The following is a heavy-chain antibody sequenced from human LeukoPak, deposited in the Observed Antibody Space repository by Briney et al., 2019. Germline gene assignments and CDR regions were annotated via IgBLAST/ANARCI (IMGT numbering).Heavy chain of an antibody. Sequence: GGSLRLSCAASGFTFSSYSMMWVRQAPGKGLEWVSYISSSSTTIHYADSVKGRFTISRDNAKNSVYLQMNSLRAEDTAVYYCARVPGYDAFDIWGQGTMVTVSS. V-gene: IGHV3-48*01. CDR2: ISSSSTTI. CDR3: ARVPGYDAFDI. CDR1: GFTFSSYS. J-gene: IGHJ3*02. D-gene: IGHD3-22*01.